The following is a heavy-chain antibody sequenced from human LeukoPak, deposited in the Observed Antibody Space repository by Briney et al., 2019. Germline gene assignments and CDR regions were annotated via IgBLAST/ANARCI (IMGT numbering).Heavy chain of an antibody. CDR3: AREGYGELDCTNGVCYWV. J-gene: IGHJ4*02. Sequence: GASVKVSCKASGYTFTGYYMHWVRQAPGQGLEWMGWINPNSGGTNYAQRFQGRVTMTRDTSISTAYMELSRLRSDDTAVYYCAREGYGELDCTNGVCYWVWGQGTLVTVSS. CDR1: GYTFTGYY. V-gene: IGHV1-2*02. CDR2: INPNSGGT. D-gene: IGHD2-8*01.